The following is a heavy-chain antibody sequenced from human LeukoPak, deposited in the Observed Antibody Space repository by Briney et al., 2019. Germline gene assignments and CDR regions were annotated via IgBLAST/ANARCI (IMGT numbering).Heavy chain of an antibody. CDR3: AKDANSSGLDY. J-gene: IGHJ4*02. D-gene: IGHD6-19*01. CDR1: GFTFSGYG. Sequence: GGSLRLSCAASGFTFSGYGMHWVRQAPGKGLEWVAVVPYDGSYKYYADSVKGRFTISRDNSMNTLYLQMNSLRPEDTAVYYCAKDANSSGLDYWGQGTLVTVSS. CDR2: VPYDGSYK. V-gene: IGHV3-30*18.